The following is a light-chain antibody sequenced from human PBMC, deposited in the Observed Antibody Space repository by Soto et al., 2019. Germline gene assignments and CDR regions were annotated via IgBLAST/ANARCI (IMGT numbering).Light chain of an antibody. CDR3: QHYNNWIAS. J-gene: IGKJ4*01. Sequence: EIVMTQSPATLSLSPGDRATLSCRASESVSNNLAWYQQKAGQAPRLLIYGASSRATGVPDRFSGSGSGTDFILTISSLQSEDFAVYYCQHYNNWIASFGGGTKVDIK. CDR2: GAS. V-gene: IGKV3D-15*01. CDR1: ESVSNN.